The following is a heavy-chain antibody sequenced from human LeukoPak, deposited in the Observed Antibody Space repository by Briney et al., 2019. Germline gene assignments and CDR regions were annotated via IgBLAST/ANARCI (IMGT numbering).Heavy chain of an antibody. Sequence: ASVKVSCKASGYTFTRYAINWLRQAPGQGLEWMGWINMYTANPAYAQGFTERFVFSLDTSVTTAYLQICNLKTEDTAVYYCARHDNDDDFDYWGQGTLVTVSS. CDR1: GYTFTRYA. CDR2: INMYTANP. CDR3: ARHDNDDDFDY. V-gene: IGHV7-4-1*01. D-gene: IGHD3-16*01. J-gene: IGHJ4*02.